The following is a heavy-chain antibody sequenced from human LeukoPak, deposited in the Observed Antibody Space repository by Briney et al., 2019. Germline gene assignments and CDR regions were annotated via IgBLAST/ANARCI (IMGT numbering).Heavy chain of an antibody. Sequence: ASVKVSCKASGGTFSSYAISWVRQAPGQGLEWMGGIIPTFGTANYAQKFQGRVTITADESTSTAYMELSSLRSEDTAVYYCARDVGTMVRGVIITHDFDYWGQGTLVTVSS. V-gene: IGHV1-69*01. CDR3: ARDVGTMVRGVIITHDFDY. J-gene: IGHJ4*02. D-gene: IGHD3-10*01. CDR2: IIPTFGTA. CDR1: GGTFSSYA.